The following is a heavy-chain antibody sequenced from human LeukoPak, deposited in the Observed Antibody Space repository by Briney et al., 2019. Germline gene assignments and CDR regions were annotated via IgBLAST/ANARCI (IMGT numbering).Heavy chain of an antibody. CDR1: GFTFSSYS. CDR2: ISSSSSSTI. J-gene: IGHJ6*03. V-gene: IGHV3-48*01. Sequence: GGSLRLSCAASGFTFSSYSMNWVRQAPGKGLEWVSYISSSSSSTIYYADSVKGRFTISRDNAKNSLYLQMNSLRAEDTAVYYCARDLGLPYYYYYMDVWGKGTTVTVSS. CDR3: ARDLGLPYYYYYMDV. D-gene: IGHD3/OR15-3a*01.